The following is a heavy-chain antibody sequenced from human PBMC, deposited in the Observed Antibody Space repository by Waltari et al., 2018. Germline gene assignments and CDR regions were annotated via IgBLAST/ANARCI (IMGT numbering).Heavy chain of an antibody. J-gene: IGHJ3*01. D-gene: IGHD5-12*01. V-gene: IGHV4-39*01. CDR3: ATYIGASVGTAAFDV. CDR1: GVSITSNRHY. Sequence: QLQLQESGPGLVKPSETLSPTCSVSGVSITSNRHYWGWIRQPPGQGLEWIGTMSYTGATYSSPSLDSRVTVSRDTSKNQLSLKLVSVTAADTAVYYCATYIGASVGTAAFDVWGQGTMVTVSS. CDR2: MSYTGAT.